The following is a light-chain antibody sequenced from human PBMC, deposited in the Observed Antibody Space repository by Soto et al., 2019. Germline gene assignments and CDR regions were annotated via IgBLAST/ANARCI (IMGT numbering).Light chain of an antibody. CDR3: QQFNSYPRT. V-gene: IGKV1-13*02. CDR1: QAINSA. Sequence: IQLTQSPSSLSASVGDKVTISCRASQAINSALAWCQQRPGKAPMLLIYDASILESGVPSRFSGSGSGTDFTLTISSLQPEDFATYYCQQFNSYPRTFGEGTKVEIK. CDR2: DAS. J-gene: IGKJ4*01.